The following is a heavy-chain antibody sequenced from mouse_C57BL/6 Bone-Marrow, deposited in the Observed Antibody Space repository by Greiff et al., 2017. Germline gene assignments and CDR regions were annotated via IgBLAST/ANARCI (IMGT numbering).Heavy chain of an antibody. Sequence: VQLQQSGAELAKPGASVKLSCKASGYTFTSYWMHWVKQRPGQGLEWIGYINPSSGYTKYNQKFKDKATLTADKSSSTAYMQLSSLTYEDSAVYYCARRAYGRIWYFDVWGTGTTVTVSS. D-gene: IGHD1-1*01. CDR3: ARRAYGRIWYFDV. J-gene: IGHJ1*03. CDR2: INPSSGYT. CDR1: GYTFTSYW. V-gene: IGHV1-7*01.